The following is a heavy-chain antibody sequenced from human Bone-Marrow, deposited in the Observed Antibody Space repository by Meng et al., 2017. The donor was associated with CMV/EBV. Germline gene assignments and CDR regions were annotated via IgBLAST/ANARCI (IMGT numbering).Heavy chain of an antibody. CDR2: IYSGGST. V-gene: IGHV3-53*01. CDR1: GFTVSSNY. Sequence: GGSLRLSCAASGFTVSSNYMSWVRQAPGKGLEWVSVIYSGGSTYYADSVKGRLTISRDNAKNSLYLQMNSLRAEDTAVYYCGRVRIVYGLDVWGQGTTVTVSS. CDR3: GRVRIVYGLDV. J-gene: IGHJ6*02. D-gene: IGHD2-15*01.